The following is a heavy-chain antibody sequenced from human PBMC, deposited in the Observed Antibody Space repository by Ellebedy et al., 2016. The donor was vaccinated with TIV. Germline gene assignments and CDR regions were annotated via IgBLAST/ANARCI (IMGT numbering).Heavy chain of an antibody. CDR1: GFDFSYHI. Sequence: GESLKISXTASGFDFSYHIFNWVRQAPGKGLEWVSHISASGIYYTDSVKGRFTISRDDAKNSLYLQVDSLRTEDTAVYYCAKGGGYALGSWYHPDVWGRGTLLTVSS. CDR3: AKGGGYALGSWYHPDV. CDR2: ISASGI. V-gene: IGHV3-48*04. J-gene: IGHJ2*01. D-gene: IGHD2-15*01.